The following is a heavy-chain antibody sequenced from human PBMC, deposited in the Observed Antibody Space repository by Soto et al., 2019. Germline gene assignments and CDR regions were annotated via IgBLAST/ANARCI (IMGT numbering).Heavy chain of an antibody. D-gene: IGHD6-19*01. CDR1: GFTFSSYG. J-gene: IGHJ6*02. CDR2: IWYDGSNK. Sequence: QVQLVESGGGVVQPGRSLRLSCAASGFTFSSYGMHWVRQAPGKGLEWVAVIWYDGSNKYYADSVKGRFTISRDNSKNTLYVQMNRLRAEDTAVYYCARDRREWLLAATDGMDVWGQGTTVTVSS. V-gene: IGHV3-33*01. CDR3: ARDRREWLLAATDGMDV.